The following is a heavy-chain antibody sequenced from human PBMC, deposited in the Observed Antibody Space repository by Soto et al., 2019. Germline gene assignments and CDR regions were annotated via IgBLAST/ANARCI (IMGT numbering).Heavy chain of an antibody. CDR1: GFTFSSYA. D-gene: IGHD6-13*01. CDR2: STGSGAGT. V-gene: IGHV3-23*01. J-gene: IGHJ3*02. Sequence: EVQLLESRGDLVQPGGSLRLSCAASGFTFSSYALNWVRQAPGKGLEWVSGSTGSGAGTFYADSVKGRFAISRDNSRKTLYLQMNSLRVEDTAIYYCARETHSSSRGAFDIWGQGTMVTVSS. CDR3: ARETHSSSRGAFDI.